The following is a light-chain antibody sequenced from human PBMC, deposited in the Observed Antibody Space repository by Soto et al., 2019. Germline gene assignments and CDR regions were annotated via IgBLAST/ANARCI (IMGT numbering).Light chain of an antibody. J-gene: IGKJ3*01. Sequence: EIELTQSPATLSLSPGERATLSCRASQSVSSYLAWYQQKPGQAPRLLIYDVSNRATGIPARFSGSGSGTNFTPTISSREPEDFAVYYCQQRSNWPRFTFGPGTKVDIK. CDR2: DVS. CDR3: QQRSNWPRFT. CDR1: QSVSSY. V-gene: IGKV3-11*01.